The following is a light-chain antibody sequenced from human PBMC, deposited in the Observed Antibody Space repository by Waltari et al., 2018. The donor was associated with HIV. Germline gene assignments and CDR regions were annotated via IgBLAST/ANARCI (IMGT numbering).Light chain of an antibody. V-gene: IGKV1-5*03. CDR3: QQYNSYSGT. CDR1: QSISSW. J-gene: IGKJ1*01. CDR2: KAS. Sequence: DIQMTQSPSTLSASVGDRVTITCRASQSISSWLAWYQQKPGKAPKLLIYKASSLESGVPSRFSGSGSGTEFTLTISSLQPDDLATYYCQQYNSYSGTFGQGTKVEIK.